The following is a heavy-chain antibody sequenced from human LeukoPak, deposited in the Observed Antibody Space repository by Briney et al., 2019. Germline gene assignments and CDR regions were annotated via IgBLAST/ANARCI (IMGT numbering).Heavy chain of an antibody. D-gene: IGHD3-9*01. CDR1: GFTFSSYG. CDR3: ARYFDWLLPGGDYFDY. V-gene: IGHV3-30*02. CDR2: IRYDGSNK. Sequence: GGSLRLSCAASGFTFSSYGMHWVRQAPGKGLERVAFIRYDGSNKYYADSVKGRFTISRDNAKNSLYLQMNSLRAEDTAVYYCARYFDWLLPGGDYFDYWGQGTLVTVSS. J-gene: IGHJ4*02.